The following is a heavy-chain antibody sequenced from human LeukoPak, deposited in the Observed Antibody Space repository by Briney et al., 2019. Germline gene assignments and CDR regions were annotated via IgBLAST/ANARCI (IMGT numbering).Heavy chain of an antibody. V-gene: IGHV1-46*01. CDR2: INPSGGST. J-gene: IGHJ4*02. CDR3: ARVAPRYSSSWKIFDY. D-gene: IGHD6-13*01. CDR1: GYTFTSYY. Sequence: ASVKVPCKASGYTFTSYYMHWVRQAPGQGLEWMGIINPSGGSTSYAQKFQGRVTMTRDMSTSTVYMELSSLRSEDTAVYYCARVAPRYSSSWKIFDYWGQGTLVTVSS.